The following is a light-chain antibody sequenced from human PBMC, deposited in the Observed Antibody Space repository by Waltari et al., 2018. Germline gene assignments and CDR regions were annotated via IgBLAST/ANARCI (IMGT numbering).Light chain of an antibody. CDR1: SSDVGGYDY. J-gene: IGLJ1*01. Sequence: QSALTQPASVSGSPGQSVTISCTGTSSDVGGYDYVSWYQHHPGKAPQLLISFVSDRPSEISHLFSGSKSGTTASLTISGLRAEDEAVYFCSSYSATNSLDYVFGTGTAVTVL. CDR3: SSYSATNSLDYV. CDR2: FVS. V-gene: IGLV2-14*03.